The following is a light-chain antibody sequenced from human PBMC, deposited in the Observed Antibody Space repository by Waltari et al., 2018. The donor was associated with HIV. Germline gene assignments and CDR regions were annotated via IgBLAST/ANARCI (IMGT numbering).Light chain of an antibody. CDR3: QQYGRSPTA. CDR1: QTLTTTS. Sequence: EIVLTQSPGTLSLSPGERATPSCRASQTLTTTSLAWYQQRPGQAPRLLIHGASSRATGIPDRFVGSGSGTDFALNITRLQPEDFAVYYCQQYGRSPTAFGGGTQVQIK. J-gene: IGKJ4*01. CDR2: GAS. V-gene: IGKV3-20*01.